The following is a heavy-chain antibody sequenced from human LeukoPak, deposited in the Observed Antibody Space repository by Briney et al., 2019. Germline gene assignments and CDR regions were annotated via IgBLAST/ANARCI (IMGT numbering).Heavy chain of an antibody. CDR1: GFTFSSHW. CDR3: ARSHYYYGMDV. Sequence: GGSLRLSCAASGFTFSSHWMSWVRQAPGKGLEWVANIKQDGSEKYYVDSVKGRFTISRDNAKNSLYLQMNSLRAEDTAVYYCARSHYYYGMDVWGQGTTVTVSS. J-gene: IGHJ6*02. CDR2: IKQDGSEK. V-gene: IGHV3-7*01.